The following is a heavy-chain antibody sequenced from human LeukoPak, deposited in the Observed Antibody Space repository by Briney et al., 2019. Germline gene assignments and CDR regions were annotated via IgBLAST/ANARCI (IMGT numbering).Heavy chain of an antibody. Sequence: GASVKVSCKASGGTFSSYAISWVRQAPGQGLEWMGGIIPIFGTANYAQKFQGRVTITADESTSTAYMELSSLRSEDTAVYYCARERVSGYDYGRAFDIWGQGTMVTVSS. CDR3: ARERVSGYDYGRAFDI. V-gene: IGHV1-69*13. D-gene: IGHD5-12*01. J-gene: IGHJ3*02. CDR2: IIPIFGTA. CDR1: GGTFSSYA.